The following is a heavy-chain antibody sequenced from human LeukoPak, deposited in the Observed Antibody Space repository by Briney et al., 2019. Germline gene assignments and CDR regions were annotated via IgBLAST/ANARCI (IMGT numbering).Heavy chain of an antibody. CDR1: GYTLTELS. CDR2: FDPEDGET. J-gene: IGHJ4*02. V-gene: IGHV1-24*01. CDR3: ATKGYYYDSSGYYYLDY. D-gene: IGHD3-22*01. Sequence: ASVKVSCKVSGYTLTELSMHWVRQAPGKGLEWMGGFDPEDGETIYAQKFQGRVTMTEDTSTDTAYMELSRLRSEDTAVYYCATKGYYYDSSGYYYLDYWGQGTLVTVSS.